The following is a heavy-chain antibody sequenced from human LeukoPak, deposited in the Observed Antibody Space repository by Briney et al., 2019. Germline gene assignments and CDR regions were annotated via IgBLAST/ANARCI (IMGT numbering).Heavy chain of an antibody. CDR2: ISSSSSTI. V-gene: IGHV3-48*01. J-gene: IGHJ4*02. CDR1: GFTFSSYS. Sequence: GGSLRLSCAASGFTFSSYSRNWVRQAPGKGLEWVSYISSSSSTIYYADSVKGRFTISRDNAKNSLYLQTNSLRAEDTAVYYCARAQYYSDSTGYYYLHYWGQGTLVTVSS. D-gene: IGHD3-22*01. CDR3: ARAQYYSDSTGYYYLHY.